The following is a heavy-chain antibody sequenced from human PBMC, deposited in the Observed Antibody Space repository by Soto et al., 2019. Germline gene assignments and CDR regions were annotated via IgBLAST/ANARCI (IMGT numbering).Heavy chain of an antibody. CDR1: GYTFINYG. Sequence: ASVKVSCKASGYTFINYGISWVRQAPGQGLEWLGWISPNNGHTKYARKFQDRITMTTDTSTTTAYLELRSLRSDGTAVYFCARDQLHFLDYYFENWGQGALVTVSS. V-gene: IGHV1-18*01. CDR3: ARDQLHFLDYYFEN. J-gene: IGHJ4*02. D-gene: IGHD3-3*01. CDR2: ISPNNGHT.